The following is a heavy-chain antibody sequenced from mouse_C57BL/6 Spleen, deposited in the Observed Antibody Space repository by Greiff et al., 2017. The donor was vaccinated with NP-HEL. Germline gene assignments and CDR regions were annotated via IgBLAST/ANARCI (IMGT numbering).Heavy chain of an antibody. V-gene: IGHV1-74*01. CDR2: IHPSDSDT. Sequence: QVQLKQPGAELVKPGASVKVSCKASGYTFTSYWMHWVKQRPGQGLEWIGRIHPSDSDTNYNQKFKGKATLTVDKSSSTAYMQLSSLTSEDSAVYYCAPDPEGYAMDYWGQGTSVTVSS. CDR1: GYTFTSYW. J-gene: IGHJ4*01. CDR3: APDPEGYAMDY.